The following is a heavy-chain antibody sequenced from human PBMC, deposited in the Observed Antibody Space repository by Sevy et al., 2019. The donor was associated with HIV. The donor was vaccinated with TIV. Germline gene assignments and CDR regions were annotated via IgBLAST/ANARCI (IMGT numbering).Heavy chain of an antibody. CDR3: ARDLPPSATTVAHFDY. CDR2: ISNSGSSV. V-gene: IGHV3-48*03. Sequence: GGSLRLSCAASGFSFRSFDMHWVRQAPGKGLEWVSGISNSGSSVFYSDSVKGRFTISRDNTDNLLFLQMNSLRAVDTAVYYCARDLPPSATTVAHFDYWGRGNLVTVSS. J-gene: IGHJ4*02. CDR1: GFSFRSFD. D-gene: IGHD4-17*01.